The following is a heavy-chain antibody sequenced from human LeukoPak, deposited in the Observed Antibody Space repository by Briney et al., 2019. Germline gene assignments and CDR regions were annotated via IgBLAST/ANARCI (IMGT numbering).Heavy chain of an antibody. V-gene: IGHV3-30-3*01. CDR3: AREIYD. CDR2: ISLDGNNE. CDR1: GFTFRNYY. D-gene: IGHD5-12*01. J-gene: IGHJ4*02. Sequence: GRSLRLSCAASGFTFRNYYMHWVRQAPGKGLEWVAVISLDGNNEYYADSVKGRFSLSRDNSMNTLYLQLNSLRTEDTAMYYCAREIYDWGQGTLVTVSS.